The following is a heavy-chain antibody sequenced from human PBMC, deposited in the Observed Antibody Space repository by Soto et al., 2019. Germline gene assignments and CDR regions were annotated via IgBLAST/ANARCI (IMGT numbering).Heavy chain of an antibody. Sequence: GGSLRLSCAASGFTSSSYSMNWVRQAPGKGLEWVSYISSSSSTIYYADSVKGRFTISRDNAKNSLYLQMNSLRDEDTAVYYCARDAGYYYDSSGYPLAYWYFDRWGRGTLVTVSS. CDR2: ISSSSSTI. CDR1: GFTSSSYS. J-gene: IGHJ2*01. D-gene: IGHD3-22*01. V-gene: IGHV3-48*02. CDR3: ARDAGYYYDSSGYPLAYWYFDR.